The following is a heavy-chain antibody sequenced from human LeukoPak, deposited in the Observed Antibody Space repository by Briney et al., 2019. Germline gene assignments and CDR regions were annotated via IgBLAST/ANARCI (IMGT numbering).Heavy chain of an antibody. CDR3: ASLRGGFGELLVDI. CDR2: INPNSGGT. J-gene: IGHJ3*02. D-gene: IGHD3-10*01. Sequence: ASVKVSCKASGYTFTGYYMHWVRQAPGQWLEWMGWINPNSGGTNYAQKFQGRVTMTRDTSISTAYMELSRLRSDDTAVYYCASLRGGFGELLVDIWGQGTMVTVSS. CDR1: GYTFTGYY. V-gene: IGHV1-2*02.